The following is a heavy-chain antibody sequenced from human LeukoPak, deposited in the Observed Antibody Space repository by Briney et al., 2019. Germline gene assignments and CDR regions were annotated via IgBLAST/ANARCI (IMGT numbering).Heavy chain of an antibody. J-gene: IGHJ3*02. CDR3: MVRGADAFDI. Sequence: PSETLSLTCAVYGGSFSGYYWSWIRQPPGKGLEWIGEINHRGSTNYNPSLKSRVTISVDTSKNQFSLKLSSVTAADTAVYFPMVRGADAFDIWGQGTMVTVSS. V-gene: IGHV4-34*01. CDR1: GGSFSGYY. CDR2: INHRGST. D-gene: IGHD3-10*01.